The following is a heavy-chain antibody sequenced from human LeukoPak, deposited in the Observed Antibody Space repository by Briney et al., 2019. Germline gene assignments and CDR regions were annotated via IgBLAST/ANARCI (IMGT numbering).Heavy chain of an antibody. CDR3: ARVGTSYYYYGMDV. V-gene: IGHV4-34*01. CDR1: GGSFSGYY. Sequence: SETLSLTCAVYGGSFSGYYWSWIRQPPGKGLEWIGEINHSGSTNHNPSLKSRVTISVDTSKNQFSLKLSSVTAADTAVYYCARVGTSYYYYGMDVWGQGTTVTVSS. CDR2: INHSGST. J-gene: IGHJ6*02. D-gene: IGHD1-1*01.